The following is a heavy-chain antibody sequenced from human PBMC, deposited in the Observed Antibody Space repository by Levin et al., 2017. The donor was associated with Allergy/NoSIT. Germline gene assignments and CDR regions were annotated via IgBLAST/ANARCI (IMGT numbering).Heavy chain of an antibody. D-gene: IGHD5/OR15-5a*01. V-gene: IGHV4-59*01. CDR1: GGSINSYY. CDR2: VTYTGST. CDR3: ARVETVYKVFDY. Sequence: PSETLSLTCTVSGGSINSYYWTWIRQPPGKGLEWIGYVTYTGSTTYNPSLRSRVTISGDTSKNQFSLVLTSVTAADTAVYYCARVETVYKVFDYWGQGTLVTVSS. J-gene: IGHJ4*02.